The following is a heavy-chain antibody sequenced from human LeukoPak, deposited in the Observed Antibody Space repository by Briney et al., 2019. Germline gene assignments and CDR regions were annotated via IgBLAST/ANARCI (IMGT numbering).Heavy chain of an antibody. CDR3: ARGNHDYSNYY. CDR2: ISYDGSSK. J-gene: IGHJ4*02. Sequence: GRSLRLSCAASGFTFSSYGMHWVRQAPGKGLEWVAVISYDGSSKYYADFVKGRFTIPRDNSKNTLYLQMNSLRVEDTAVYYCARGNHDYSNYYWGQGTLVTVSS. V-gene: IGHV3-30*03. D-gene: IGHD4-11*01. CDR1: GFTFSSYG.